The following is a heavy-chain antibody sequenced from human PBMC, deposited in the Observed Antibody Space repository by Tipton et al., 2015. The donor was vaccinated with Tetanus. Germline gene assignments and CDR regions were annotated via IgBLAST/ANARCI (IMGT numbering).Heavy chain of an antibody. V-gene: IGHV4-39*01. J-gene: IGHJ6*03. CDR1: GGSISSMSYY. D-gene: IGHD4-17*01. Sequence: TLSLTCTVSGGSISSMSYYWGWIRQPPGKGLEWIGNIYYGGSAYYNPSLKGRVSISVDTSKNQFSLEVSSVTAADTAVYYYARRLSGDPHYYTDVWGKGTTVTVSS. CDR2: IYYGGSA. CDR3: ARRLSGDPHYYTDV.